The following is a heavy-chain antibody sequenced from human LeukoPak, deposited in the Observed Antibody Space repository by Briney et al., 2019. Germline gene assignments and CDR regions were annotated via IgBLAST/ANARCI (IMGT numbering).Heavy chain of an antibody. D-gene: IGHD6-13*01. J-gene: IGHJ4*02. V-gene: IGHV3-48*03. CDR1: GFTFSTYE. CDR2: ISSSGSTI. Sequence: GGSLRLSCAASGFTFSTYEMNWVHQAPGKGLEWVSYISSSGSTIYYADSVKGRFTISRDNSKNSLYLQMNSLRAEDTAVYYCAHSSSWYSNFDYWGQGTLVTVSS. CDR3: AHSSSWYSNFDY.